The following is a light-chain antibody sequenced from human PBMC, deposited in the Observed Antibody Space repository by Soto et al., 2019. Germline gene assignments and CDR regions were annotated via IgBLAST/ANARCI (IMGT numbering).Light chain of an antibody. CDR2: YAS. Sequence: DIQMTQSPSTLSASIGDRVTLTCRASQSISSWLACYQQKPGKAPKLLIYYASTCESSVPSRFSGSGSGTELTFTISSMRPDDVASYYCQQYNSYSTFGQGTKVDI. CDR3: QQYNSYST. V-gene: IGKV1-5*01. CDR1: QSISSW. J-gene: IGKJ1*01.